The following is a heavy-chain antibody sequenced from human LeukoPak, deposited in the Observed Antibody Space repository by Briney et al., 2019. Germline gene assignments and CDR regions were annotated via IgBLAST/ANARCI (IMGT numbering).Heavy chain of an antibody. D-gene: IGHD6-13*01. CDR2: ISGSGDST. CDR1: GFTFSSYA. Sequence: GGSLRLSCTASGFTFSSYAMSWVRQAPGKGLEWVSAISGSGDSTYYGDSVKGRFTISRDNSKNTLYLRMNSLRAEDTAVYYCAKTRPLDSSSWSHGDYWGQGTLVTVSS. V-gene: IGHV3-23*01. J-gene: IGHJ4*02. CDR3: AKTRPLDSSSWSHGDY.